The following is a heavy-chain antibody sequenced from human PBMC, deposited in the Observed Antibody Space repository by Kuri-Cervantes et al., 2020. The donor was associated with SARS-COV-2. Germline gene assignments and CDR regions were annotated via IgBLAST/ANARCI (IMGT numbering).Heavy chain of an antibody. CDR2: IYSGGST. V-gene: IGHV3-53*01. CDR3: AGGSVDTTTTSYSYWDV. CDR1: GFTVSSNY. Sequence: ESLKIFCSASGFTVSSNYMSWVRQAPGKGLEWVSVIYSGGSTYYADSVKGRFTISRDNSKSRLYLQMNSLSAEHTALYYCAGGSVDTTTTSYSYWDVWGKGTTVTVSS. J-gene: IGHJ6*03. D-gene: IGHD5-18*01.